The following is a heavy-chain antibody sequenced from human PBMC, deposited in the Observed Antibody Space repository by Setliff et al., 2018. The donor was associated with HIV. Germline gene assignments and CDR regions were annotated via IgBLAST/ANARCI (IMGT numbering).Heavy chain of an antibody. CDR1: GASISTHD. J-gene: IGHJ4*02. Sequence: SETLSLTCTVSGASISTHDWAWIRQSPGKGLEWVGNFFQSGNTNYNPSLKSRVTISVDTSNHQFSLRLTSVTPADTAVYYCARGGQLKTSHLDFWSGYPITYFDYWGQGTLVT. D-gene: IGHD3-3*01. V-gene: IGHV4-59*11. CDR3: ARGGQLKTSHLDFWSGYPITYFDY. CDR2: FFQSGNT.